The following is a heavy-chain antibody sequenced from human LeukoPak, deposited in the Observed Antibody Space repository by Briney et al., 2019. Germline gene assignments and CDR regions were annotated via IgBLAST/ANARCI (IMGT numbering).Heavy chain of an antibody. CDR3: VRDHYSGAYDY. D-gene: IGHD2-21*01. Sequence: GGSLKLSCAVSGLIVSTNYMSWVRQAPGKGLEWVSVLYSGGTTYYADSVEGRFTISRDNSKNTVSVQMNSLRADDTAVYYCVRDHYSGAYDYWGQGTLVTVSS. J-gene: IGHJ4*02. CDR1: GLIVSTNY. CDR2: LYSGGTT. V-gene: IGHV3-53*01.